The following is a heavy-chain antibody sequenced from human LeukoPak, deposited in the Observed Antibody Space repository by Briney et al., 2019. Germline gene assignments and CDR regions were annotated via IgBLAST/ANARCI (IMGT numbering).Heavy chain of an antibody. CDR2: ISYDGSNK. Sequence: GGSLRLSCAASGFTFSSYGMHWVRQAPGKGLEWVAVISYDGSNKYYADSVKGRFTISRDNSKNTLYLQMNSLRAEDTAVYYCAKSAVDWLLTYFDYWGQGTLVTVSS. J-gene: IGHJ4*02. CDR1: GFTFSSYG. D-gene: IGHD3-9*01. CDR3: AKSAVDWLLTYFDY. V-gene: IGHV3-30*18.